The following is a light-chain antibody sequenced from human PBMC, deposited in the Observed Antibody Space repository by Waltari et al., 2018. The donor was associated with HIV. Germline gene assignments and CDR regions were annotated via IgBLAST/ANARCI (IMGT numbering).Light chain of an antibody. V-gene: IGKV1-12*02. CDR1: QGVSSS. CDR2: LAS. Sequence: DIQMTQSPSSVSGSVGDRVIITCRASQGVSSSLAWYRQRPGEAPKLLIYLASNLQAGVPSRFSGSGSGTEFTLTISSLQPEDFATYYCQQAYSFPFTFGPGTKVEVK. J-gene: IGKJ3*01. CDR3: QQAYSFPFT.